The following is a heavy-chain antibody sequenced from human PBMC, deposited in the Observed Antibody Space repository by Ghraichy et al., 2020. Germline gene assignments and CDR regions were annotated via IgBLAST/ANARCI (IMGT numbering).Heavy chain of an antibody. CDR1: GFTFSSHG. Sequence: GGSLRLSCAASGFTFSSHGMNWVRQAPGKGLEWVSSISSSSSYIYYADSVKGRFTISRDNAKNSLYLQKNSLRAEDTALYYCARDQTVTDFDYWGQGTLVTVSS. V-gene: IGHV3-21*01. D-gene: IGHD5-18*01. J-gene: IGHJ4*02. CDR3: ARDQTVTDFDY. CDR2: ISSSSSYI.